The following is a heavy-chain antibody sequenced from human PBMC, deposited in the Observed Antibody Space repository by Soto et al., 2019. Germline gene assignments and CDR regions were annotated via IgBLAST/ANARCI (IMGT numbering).Heavy chain of an antibody. CDR3: ARGTSFYDVLTGYYVDRWFDP. CDR2: INHSGST. D-gene: IGHD3-9*01. CDR1: GGSFSGYY. J-gene: IGHJ5*02. Sequence: SETLSLTCAVYGGSFSGYYWSWIRQPPGKGLEWIGEINHSGSTNYNPSLKSRVTISVDTSRNQFSLNLSSVTAADTAVYYCARGTSFYDVLTGYYVDRWFDPWGQGTLVTVSS. V-gene: IGHV4-34*01.